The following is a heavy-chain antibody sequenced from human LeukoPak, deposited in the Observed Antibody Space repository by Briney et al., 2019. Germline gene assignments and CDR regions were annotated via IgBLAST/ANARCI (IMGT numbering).Heavy chain of an antibody. CDR2: IRYDGSNK. CDR3: GRDPNGDYIGAFDM. J-gene: IGHJ3*02. CDR1: GFTFSSYG. Sequence: GGSLRLSCAASGFTFSSYGMHWVRQAPGKGLEWVAFIRYDGSNKYYADSVKGRFTISRDNSKNTLYLQMNSLRAEDTAVYFCGRDPNGDYIGAFDMWGQGTMVTVSS. V-gene: IGHV3-30*02. D-gene: IGHD4-17*01.